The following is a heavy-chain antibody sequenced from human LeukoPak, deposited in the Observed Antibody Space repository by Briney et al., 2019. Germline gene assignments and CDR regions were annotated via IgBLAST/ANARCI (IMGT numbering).Heavy chain of an antibody. CDR3: ARENIHCSGGSCYSDDAFDV. J-gene: IGHJ3*01. CDR2: IIPMFGTA. Sequence: SVKVSCKASGGTFSSYAISWVRQAPGQGLEWMGRIIPMFGTANYAQKFQGRVTIATDESTTTAYMELSSLRSEDTAVYYCARENIHCSGGSCYSDDAFDVWGQGTMVTVSS. D-gene: IGHD2-15*01. V-gene: IGHV1-69*05. CDR1: GGTFSSYA.